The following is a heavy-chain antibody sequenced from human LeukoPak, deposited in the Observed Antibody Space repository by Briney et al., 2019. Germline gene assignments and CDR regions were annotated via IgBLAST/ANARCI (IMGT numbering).Heavy chain of an antibody. Sequence: GGSLRLSCAASGFSIENDWMSWVRQAPGKGLEGVGRAKSYNAGGTTHYAAPVKGRIIISRDDSKNMLYLQMDSLKTEDTAVYYCTLIQGWGAGSYFLDYWGQGALVTVSS. CDR1: GFSIENDW. D-gene: IGHD3-10*01. V-gene: IGHV3-15*01. CDR2: AKSYNAGGTT. CDR3: TLIQGWGAGSYFLDY. J-gene: IGHJ4*02.